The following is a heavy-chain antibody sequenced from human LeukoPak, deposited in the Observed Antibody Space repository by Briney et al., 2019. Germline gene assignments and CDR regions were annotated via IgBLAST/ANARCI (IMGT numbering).Heavy chain of an antibody. J-gene: IGHJ4*02. CDR3: AKDARYCSGGSCYSTTTFDH. V-gene: IGHV3-30*02. D-gene: IGHD2-15*01. CDR1: GFTFSPYT. Sequence: PGGSLRLSCAASGFTFSPYTMHWVRQAPGKGLEWVAFIRHDGSNKDYADSVKGRFTISISRDNSKNTLYLQMNSLRGEDTAVYYCAKDARYCSGGSCYSTTTFDHWGQGTLVTVSS. CDR2: IRHDGSNK.